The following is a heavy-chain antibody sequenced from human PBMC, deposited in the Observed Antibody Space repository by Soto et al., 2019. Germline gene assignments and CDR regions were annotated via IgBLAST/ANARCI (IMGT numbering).Heavy chain of an antibody. J-gene: IGHJ6*02. CDR2: ISYDGSNK. CDR3: ARVAVAGFYYYYYGMDV. Sequence: GGSLRLSCAASGFTFSSYAMHWVRQAPGKGLEWVAVISYDGSNKYYADTVKGRFTISRDNSKNTLYLQMNSLRAEDTAVYYCARVAVAGFYYYYYGMDVWGQGTTVTVSS. V-gene: IGHV3-30-3*01. CDR1: GFTFSSYA. D-gene: IGHD6-19*01.